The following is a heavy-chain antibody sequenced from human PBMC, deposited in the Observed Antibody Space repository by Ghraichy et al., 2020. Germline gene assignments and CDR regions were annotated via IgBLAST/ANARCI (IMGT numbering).Heavy chain of an antibody. CDR1: GFTFSSYA. Sequence: GESLNISCAASGFTFSSYAMHWVRQAPGKGLEWVAVISLDGSNNYYADSGKGRFTISRDNSKHTLYLQMNSLRAEDTAMYYCARDHRPYCDYTNCYDPDYWGQGTLVTVYS. CDR2: ISLDGSNN. D-gene: IGHD2-21*01. CDR3: ARDHRPYCDYTNCYDPDY. V-gene: IGHV3-30*04. J-gene: IGHJ4*02.